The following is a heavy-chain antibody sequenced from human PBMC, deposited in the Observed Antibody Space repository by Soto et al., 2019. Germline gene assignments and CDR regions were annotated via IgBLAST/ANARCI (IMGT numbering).Heavy chain of an antibody. D-gene: IGHD6-19*01. CDR2: ISYDGSNK. CDR3: AKDGYAGDSSGWYSFLG. Sequence: QVQLVESGGGVVQPGRSLRLSCAASGFTFSSYGMHWVRQAPGKGLEWVAVISYDGSNKYYADSVKGRFTISRDNSKNTLYLQMNSLRAEDTAVYYCAKDGYAGDSSGWYSFLGWGQGTLVTVSS. CDR1: GFTFSSYG. V-gene: IGHV3-30*18. J-gene: IGHJ4*02.